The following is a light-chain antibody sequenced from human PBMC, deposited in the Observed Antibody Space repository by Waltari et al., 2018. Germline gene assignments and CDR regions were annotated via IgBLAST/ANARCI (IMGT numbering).Light chain of an antibody. CDR1: SFRRYY. V-gene: IGLV3-19*01. CDR3: LSRDTPSTRV. J-gene: IGLJ3*02. CDR2: GQE. Sequence: SSEVTQDPHVSVALGQTVTITCRGDSFRRYYASWYRQRPGQAPVLVLYGQERPSGIPDRFSDSTSGDTAYLTITGAQAGDAGDYYCLSRDTPSTRVFGGGTRLTV.